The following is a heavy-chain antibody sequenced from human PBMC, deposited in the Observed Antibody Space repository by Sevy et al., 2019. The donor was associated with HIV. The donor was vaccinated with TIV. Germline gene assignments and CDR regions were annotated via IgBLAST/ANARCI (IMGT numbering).Heavy chain of an antibody. CDR2: IYSGGST. D-gene: IGHD2-21*02. CDR3: ASAYCGGDCYDYYYYYGMDV. V-gene: IGHV3-53*01. Sequence: GGSLRLSCAASGFTVSSNYMSWVRQAPGKGLEWVSVIYSGGSTYYADSVKGRFTISRDNSKNTLYLQMNSLRAEDTAVYYWASAYCGGDCYDYYYYYGMDVWGQGTTVTVSS. J-gene: IGHJ6*02. CDR1: GFTVSSNY.